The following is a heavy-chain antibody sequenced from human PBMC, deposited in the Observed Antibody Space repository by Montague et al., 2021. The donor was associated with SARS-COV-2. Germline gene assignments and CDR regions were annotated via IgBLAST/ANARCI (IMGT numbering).Heavy chain of an antibody. J-gene: IGHJ5*02. CDR3: ARQGGPAGKHWFDP. CDR2: IDQSGKT. CDR1: TTSFSGYY. Sequence: SETLSLTCAVHTTSFSGYYRGWIRQSPGKGLEWIGEIDQSGKTNYNPTLKSRVTISADTSKSQFSLKLNSVTAADTAVYYCARQGGPAGKHWFDPWGQGTLVTVSS. D-gene: IGHD2-2*01. V-gene: IGHV4-34*01.